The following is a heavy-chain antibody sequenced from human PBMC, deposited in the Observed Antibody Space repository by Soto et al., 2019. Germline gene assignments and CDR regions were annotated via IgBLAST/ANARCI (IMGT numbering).Heavy chain of an antibody. D-gene: IGHD3-10*01. CDR1: GGSISSGGYF. CDR2: IYYSGST. J-gene: IGHJ3*02. Sequence: SETLSLTCKVSGGSISSGGYFWSWIRQHPGKGLEWIGYIYYSGSTYCNPSLKSRLTTSVDTSENQFSLRLTSVTAADTAVYYCARETARGDAFDIWGQGTMVTVSS. CDR3: ARETARGDAFDI. V-gene: IGHV4-31*03.